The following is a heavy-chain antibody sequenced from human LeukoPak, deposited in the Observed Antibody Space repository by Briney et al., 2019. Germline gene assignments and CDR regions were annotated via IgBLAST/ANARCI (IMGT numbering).Heavy chain of an antibody. V-gene: IGHV1-46*01. CDR1: GYTFTSYY. D-gene: IGHD5-24*01. J-gene: IGHJ3*02. Sequence: ASVKVSCKASGYTFTSYYMHWVRQAPGQGLEWMGIINPSGGSTSYAQKFQGRVTMTRDTSTSTVYMGLSSLRSEDTAVYYCAREVRDGLQLGAFDIWSQGTMVTVSS. CDR2: INPSGGST. CDR3: AREVRDGLQLGAFDI.